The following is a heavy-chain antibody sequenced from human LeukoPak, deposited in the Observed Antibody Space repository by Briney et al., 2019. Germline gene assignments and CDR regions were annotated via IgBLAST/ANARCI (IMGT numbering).Heavy chain of an antibody. V-gene: IGHV3-64D*06. CDR3: VRIPAAIGFADY. D-gene: IGHD2-2*01. J-gene: IGHJ4*02. Sequence: SGGSLRLSCAASGFIFSGSAMHWVRQAPGKRLEYVSAITNDVGSTFYADSVKGRFTISRDNSENTLYLQMSSLRAEDTAVYYCVRIPAAIGFADYWGQGTLVTVSS. CDR1: GFIFSGSA. CDR2: ITNDVGST.